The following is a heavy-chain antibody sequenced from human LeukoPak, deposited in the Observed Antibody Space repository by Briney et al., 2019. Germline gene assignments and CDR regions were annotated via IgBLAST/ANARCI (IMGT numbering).Heavy chain of an antibody. D-gene: IGHD6-6*01. CDR3: ARYRYSSSYFDY. CDR1: GFTFSGYA. J-gene: IGHJ4*02. CDR2: ISSTGSSI. V-gene: IGHV3-21*01. Sequence: PGGSLRLSCAASGFTFSGYAMSWVRQAPGKGLEWVSSISSTGSSIYYADSLKGRFTISRDNAKNSLYLQMNSLRAEDTAVYYCARYRYSSSYFDYWGQGTLVTVSS.